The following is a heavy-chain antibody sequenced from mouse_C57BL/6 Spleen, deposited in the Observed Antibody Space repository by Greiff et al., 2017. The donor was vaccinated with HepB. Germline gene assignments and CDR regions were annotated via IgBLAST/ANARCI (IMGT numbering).Heavy chain of an antibody. CDR1: GYTFTDYE. Sequence: QVHVKQSGAELVRPGASVTLSCKASGYTFTDYEMHWVKQTPVHGLEWIGAIDPETGGTAYNQKFKGKAIMTADKSSSTAYMELRSLTSEDSAVYYCTRSGGAWFAYWGQGTLVTVSA. D-gene: IGHD3-1*01. V-gene: IGHV1-15*01. J-gene: IGHJ3*01. CDR3: TRSGGAWFAY. CDR2: IDPETGGT.